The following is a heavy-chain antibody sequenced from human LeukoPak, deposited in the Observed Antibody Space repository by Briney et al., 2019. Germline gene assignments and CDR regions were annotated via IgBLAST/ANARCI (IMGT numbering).Heavy chain of an antibody. CDR1: GGSISSSSYY. J-gene: IGHJ3*02. CDR2: IYYSGST. Sequence: NPSETLSLTCTVSGGSISSSSYYWGWIRQPPGKGLEWIGSIYYSGSTYYNPSLKSRVTISVDTSKNQFSLKLISVTAADTAVYYCASTYSLYDAFDIWGQGTMVTVSS. V-gene: IGHV4-39*07. D-gene: IGHD1-26*01. CDR3: ASTYSLYDAFDI.